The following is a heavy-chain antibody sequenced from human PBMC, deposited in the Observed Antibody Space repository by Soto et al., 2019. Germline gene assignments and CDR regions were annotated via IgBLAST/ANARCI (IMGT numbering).Heavy chain of an antibody. V-gene: IGHV3-23*01. D-gene: IGHD1-1*01. Sequence: EVQLLESGGGLVQPGGSLRLSCAASGFTFNNYAMSWVRQAPGKGLEWVSSISGNGINTYYADSVKGRFTISRDNSKDMLYLQMNSPRAEDAAVYYCAKYANSQSPTTRRGHLHSWGQRTLVTVSS. J-gene: IGHJ4*02. CDR1: GFTFNNYA. CDR3: AKYANSQSPTTRRGHLHS. CDR2: ISGNGINT.